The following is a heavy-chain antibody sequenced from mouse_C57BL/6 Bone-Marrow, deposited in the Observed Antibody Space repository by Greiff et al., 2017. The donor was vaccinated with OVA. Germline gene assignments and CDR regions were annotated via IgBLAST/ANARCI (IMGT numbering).Heavy chain of an antibody. D-gene: IGHD3-3*01. J-gene: IGHJ2*01. V-gene: IGHV5-16*01. CDR1: GFTFSDYY. CDR3: AREGRRNYFDY. CDR2: INYDGSST. Sequence: EVKLMESEGGLVQPGSSMKLSCTASGFTFSDYYMAWVRQVPEKGLEWVANINYDGSSTYYLDTLKSRFIISRDNAKNILYLQMSSLKSEDTATYYCAREGRRNYFDYWGQGTTLTVSS.